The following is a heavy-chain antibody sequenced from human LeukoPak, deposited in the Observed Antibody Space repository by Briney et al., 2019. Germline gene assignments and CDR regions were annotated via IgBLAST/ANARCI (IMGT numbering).Heavy chain of an antibody. CDR2: ISSSSSTI. D-gene: IGHD6-13*01. V-gene: IGHV3-48*01. J-gene: IGHJ4*02. CDR3: ARDKRQHIFDY. CDR1: GFTFSSYS. Sequence: GGSLRLSCAASGFTFSSYSMNWVRQAPGKGLEWVSYISSSSSTIYYADSVKGRFTISRDNDKNSLYLQMNSLRAEDTAVYYCARDKRQHIFDYWGQGTLVTVSS.